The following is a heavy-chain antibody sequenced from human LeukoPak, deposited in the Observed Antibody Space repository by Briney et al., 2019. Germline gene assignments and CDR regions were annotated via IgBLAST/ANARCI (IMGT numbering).Heavy chain of an antibody. CDR3: ARGVGSSPGGSYYYYYYMDV. D-gene: IGHD6-6*01. V-gene: IGHV4-4*09. CDR1: GGSFSSCY. CDR2: IYTSGST. J-gene: IGHJ6*03. Sequence: SETLSLTCTVSGGSFSSCYWSWVRQPPGKGLEWIGYIYTSGSTNYNPSLKSRVTISVDTSKNQFSLKLSSVTAADTAVYYCARGVGSSPGGSYYYYYYMDVWGKGTTVTVSS.